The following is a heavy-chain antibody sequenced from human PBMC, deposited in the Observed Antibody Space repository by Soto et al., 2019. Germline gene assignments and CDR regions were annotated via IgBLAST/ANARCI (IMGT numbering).Heavy chain of an antibody. CDR2: IYPGDSDI. CDR1: GCSFSSHW. CDR3: ARRRGSGSDYYYNYGMGC. V-gene: IGHV5-51*01. Sequence: XQSLKIFCKGSGCSFSSHWIGWVRQMTGKGLEGMGIIYPGDSDIRYSPSFQGQVTISADTSISTAYLQWSSLKASDTAIYYCARRRGSGSDYYYNYGMGCWGQGTTVTVSS. D-gene: IGHD1-26*01. J-gene: IGHJ6*02.